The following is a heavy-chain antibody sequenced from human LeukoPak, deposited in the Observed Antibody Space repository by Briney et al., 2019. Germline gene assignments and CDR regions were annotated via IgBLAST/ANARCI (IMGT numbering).Heavy chain of an antibody. Sequence: ASVKVSCKASGYTFTSYSINWVRQAPGQGLEWMGWISAYNGNTKYAQKLQGRVTMTTDTSTSTAYMELRSLRSDDSALYYCARLSTPNLYYFDYWGQGTLVTVSS. D-gene: IGHD3-16*02. V-gene: IGHV1-18*01. J-gene: IGHJ4*02. CDR2: ISAYNGNT. CDR3: ARLSTPNLYYFDY. CDR1: GYTFTSYS.